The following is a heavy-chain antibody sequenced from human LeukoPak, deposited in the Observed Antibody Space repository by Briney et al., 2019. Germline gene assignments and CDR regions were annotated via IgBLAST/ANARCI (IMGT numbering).Heavy chain of an antibody. CDR2: ISGSGGQT. CDR3: ARETFGTGTTSSAFDI. Sequence: SGGSLRLSCATSGFTFSNYAMSWVRQAPGKGLEWVSTISGSGGQTYHADSVKGRFTISRDNSRNTLYLQMKSLKAEDTAVYYCARETFGTGTTSSAFDIWGQGTMVTVSS. CDR1: GFTFSNYA. V-gene: IGHV3-23*01. D-gene: IGHD1-7*01. J-gene: IGHJ3*02.